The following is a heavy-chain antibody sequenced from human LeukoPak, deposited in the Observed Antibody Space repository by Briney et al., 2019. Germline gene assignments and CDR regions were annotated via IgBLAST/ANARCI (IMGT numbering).Heavy chain of an antibody. V-gene: IGHV5-51*01. CDR1: GYSFTSYW. D-gene: IGHD6-13*01. J-gene: IGHJ5*02. Sequence: GESLKISCKGSGYSFTSYWIGWVRQMPGKSLEWMGIIYPGDSDTRYSPSFQGQVTISADKSISTAYLQWSSLKASDTAMYYCARHALSSSWYRTVNWFDPWGQGTLVTVSS. CDR3: ARHALSSSWYRTVNWFDP. CDR2: IYPGDSDT.